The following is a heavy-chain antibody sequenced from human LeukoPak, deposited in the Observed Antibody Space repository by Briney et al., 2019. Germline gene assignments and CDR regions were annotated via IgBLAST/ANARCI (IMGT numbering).Heavy chain of an antibody. Sequence: GGSLRLSCAASGFTFSGYDMNWLRQAPGKGLEWVSGINWNGGSTDYADSVKGRFTISSDNAKNSLYLQMNSLRAEDTPLYYCARGSGSSASGGPIDYWGQGTLVTVSS. D-gene: IGHD6-6*01. CDR3: ARGSGSSASGGPIDY. CDR2: INWNGGST. V-gene: IGHV3-20*04. J-gene: IGHJ4*02. CDR1: GFTFSGYD.